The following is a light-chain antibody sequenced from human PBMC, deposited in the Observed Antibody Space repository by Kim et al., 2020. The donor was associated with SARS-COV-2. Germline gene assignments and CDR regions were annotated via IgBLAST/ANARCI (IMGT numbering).Light chain of an antibody. J-gene: IGLJ1*01. CDR3: LLSYGGARV. CDR1: TGAGASGFY. Sequence: PGGTVTLTCSTSTGAGASGFYPSWFQQKPGQAPKSLIHSTSNTHSWTPARFSGSLLGGKAALTLSSVQPEDEAEYYCLLSYGGARVFGTGTKVTVL. CDR2: STS. V-gene: IGLV7-43*01.